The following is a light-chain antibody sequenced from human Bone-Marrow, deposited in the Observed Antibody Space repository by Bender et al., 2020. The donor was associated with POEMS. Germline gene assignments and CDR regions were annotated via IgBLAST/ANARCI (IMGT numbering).Light chain of an antibody. CDR3: SSYTSSDSVL. V-gene: IGLV2-14*03. Sequence: QSALTQPASVSGSPGQSITISCTGSRSDVGAHNFVSWYQQHPGKAPKLMVFDVSHRPSGVSNRFSGSKSGTTASLTISGLQADDEADYFCSSYTSSDSVLFGGGTKLTVL. CDR1: RSDVGAHNF. CDR2: DVS. J-gene: IGLJ2*01.